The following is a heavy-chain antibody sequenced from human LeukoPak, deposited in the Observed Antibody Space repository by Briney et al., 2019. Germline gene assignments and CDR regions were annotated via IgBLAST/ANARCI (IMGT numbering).Heavy chain of an antibody. D-gene: IGHD3-16*02. CDR1: GFTFSHYN. V-gene: IGHV3-21*01. CDR2: ISTSGNYI. J-gene: IGHJ4*02. Sequence: PGGSLRLSCAASGFTFSHYNMNWVRQAPGKGLEWVSSISTSGNYIYYADSVRGRFTISRDNAKNSLYLQMNSLRAEDTAAYYCARDSSRYFFDYWGQGTLVTVSS. CDR3: ARDSSRYFFDY.